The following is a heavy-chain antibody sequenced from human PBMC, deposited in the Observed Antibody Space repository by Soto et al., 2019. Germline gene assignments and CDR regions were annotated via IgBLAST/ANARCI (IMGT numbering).Heavy chain of an antibody. J-gene: IGHJ4*01. Sequence: QLQLKESGSGLVKPSQTLSLTCAVSGGSISSGGYSWSWIRQPPGKGLEWIGYIYHSGSTYYNPSLKSRVTISVDRSKNQFSLKLSSVTAADTAVYYCASRTTVTTFPHWGHGTLVTVSA. V-gene: IGHV4-30-2*01. CDR1: GGSISSGGYS. CDR3: ASRTTVTTFPH. CDR2: IYHSGST. D-gene: IGHD4-17*01.